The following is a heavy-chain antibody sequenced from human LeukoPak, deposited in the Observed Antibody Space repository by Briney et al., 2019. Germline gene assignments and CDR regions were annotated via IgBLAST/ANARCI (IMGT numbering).Heavy chain of an antibody. CDR2: IYSGGST. V-gene: IGHV3-66*01. CDR3: ARDLSTVVTPGGFDY. CDR1: GFTVSSNY. D-gene: IGHD4-23*01. Sequence: GSLRLSCAASGFTVSSNYMSWVRQAPGKGLEWVSVIYSGGSTYYADSVKGRFTISRDNSKNTLYLQMNSLRAEDTAVYYCARDLSTVVTPGGFDYWGQGTLVTVSS. J-gene: IGHJ4*02.